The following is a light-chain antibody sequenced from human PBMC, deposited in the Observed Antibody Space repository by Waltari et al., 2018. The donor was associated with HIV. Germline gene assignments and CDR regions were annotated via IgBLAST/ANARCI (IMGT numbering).Light chain of an antibody. CDR1: SSDVASYNY. CDR2: EVS. Sequence: QSALTQPASVSGSPGQSNTISCTGTSSDVASYNYVSWYQLHPGKAPKLMIYEVSNRPSGVSNRFSGSKSGNTASLTISGLQAEDEADYYCSSYTSSSTLLVSGTGTKVTVL. J-gene: IGLJ1*01. CDR3: SSYTSSSTLLV. V-gene: IGLV2-14*01.